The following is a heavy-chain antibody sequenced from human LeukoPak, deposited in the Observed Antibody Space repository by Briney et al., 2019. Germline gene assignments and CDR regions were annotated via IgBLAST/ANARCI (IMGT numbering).Heavy chain of an antibody. Sequence: PSETLSLTCTVSGGSISSGDYYWSWIRQPPGEGLEWIGYIYYSGSTYYNPSLKSRVTISVDTSKNQFSLKLSSVTAADTAVYYCARGLDYDSSGYYFSPVGEYFDYWGQGTLVTVSS. V-gene: IGHV4-30-4*01. CDR1: GGSISSGDYY. CDR3: ARGLDYDSSGYYFSPVGEYFDY. D-gene: IGHD3-22*01. J-gene: IGHJ4*02. CDR2: IYYSGST.